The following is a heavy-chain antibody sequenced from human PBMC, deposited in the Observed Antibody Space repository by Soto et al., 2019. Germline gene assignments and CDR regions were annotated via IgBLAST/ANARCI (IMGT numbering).Heavy chain of an antibody. D-gene: IGHD3-10*01. V-gene: IGHV1-69*13. CDR1: GGTFNNYV. Sequence: SVKVSCKASGGTFNNYVFTWVRQAPGQGLEWMGGIIPPFDTPYSVQKFVGRVTMTADESSGTVYMELSSLTSEDTAVYFCQADEEFGQLCIVWGPGTTVIVSS. CDR2: IIPPFDTP. CDR3: QADEEFGQLCIV. J-gene: IGHJ6*02.